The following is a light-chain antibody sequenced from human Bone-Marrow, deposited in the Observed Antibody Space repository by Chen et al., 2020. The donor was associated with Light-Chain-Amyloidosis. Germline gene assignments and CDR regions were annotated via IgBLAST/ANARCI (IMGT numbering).Light chain of an antibody. J-gene: IGLJ1*01. CDR2: EDN. CDR3: CSYAGRQIFV. V-gene: IGLV2-23*01. Sequence: QSALTQPASVSGSPGQSITISCTGTSTDVGNYNLVSWYQRHPGKAPKLIIFEDNKRPSGVPRPFSRSRSGYTASLTISGLQAEDESDYYCCSYAGRQIFVFGTGSRVTVL. CDR1: STDVGNYNL.